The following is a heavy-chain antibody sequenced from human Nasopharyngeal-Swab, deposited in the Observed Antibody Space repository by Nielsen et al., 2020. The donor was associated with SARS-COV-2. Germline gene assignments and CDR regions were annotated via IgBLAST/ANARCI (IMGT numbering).Heavy chain of an antibody. CDR2: IGDKAHNYAT. D-gene: IGHD4/OR15-4a*01. CDR1: GFVFGGSA. V-gene: IGHV3-73*01. J-gene: IGHJ4*02. CDR3: TTDYYFDY. Sequence: GESLKISCAASGFVFGGSAIHWVRQASGKGLEWVGRIGDKAHNYATTYAASVKGRFTISRDDSKNTAFLQMDSLNTEDTALYYCTTDYYFDYWGQGTLVTVSS.